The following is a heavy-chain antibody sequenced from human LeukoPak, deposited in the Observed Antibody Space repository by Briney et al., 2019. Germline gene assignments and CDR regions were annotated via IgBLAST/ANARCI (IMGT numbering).Heavy chain of an antibody. V-gene: IGHV4-39*01. Sequence: SETLSLTCTVSGGSISSSSYYWGWIRQPPGKGLEWIGSIYYSGSTYYNPSLKSRVTISVDTSKNQFSLKLSSVTAADTAVYYCARHGLYSSSWYLPYFQHWGQGTLVTVSP. CDR3: ARHGLYSSSWYLPYFQH. CDR1: GGSISSSSYY. J-gene: IGHJ1*01. D-gene: IGHD6-13*01. CDR2: IYYSGST.